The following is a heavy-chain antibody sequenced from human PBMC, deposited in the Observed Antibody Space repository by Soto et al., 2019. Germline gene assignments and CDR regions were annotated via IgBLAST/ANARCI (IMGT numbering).Heavy chain of an antibody. V-gene: IGHV3-13*01. CDR1: GFTFSSYD. Sequence: GGSLRLSCAASGFTFSSYDMHWVRQATGKGLEWVSAIGTAGDTYYPGSVKGRFTISRENAKNSLYLKMNSLRAEDTAVYYCARDQGNYYGSGSYGMDVWGQGTTVTVSS. CDR3: ARDQGNYYGSGSYGMDV. D-gene: IGHD3-10*01. J-gene: IGHJ6*02. CDR2: IGTAGDT.